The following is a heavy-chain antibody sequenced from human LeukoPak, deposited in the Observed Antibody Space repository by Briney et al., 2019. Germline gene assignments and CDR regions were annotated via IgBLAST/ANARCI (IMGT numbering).Heavy chain of an antibody. CDR1: GYTFTSYA. Sequence: AASVKVSCKASGYTFTSYAMHWVRQAPGQRLEWMGRINPNSGDTNYAQKFQGRVTMTRDTPISTAYMELSRLRSDDTAVYYCARDYCSSTSCLFDYWGQGTLVTVSS. D-gene: IGHD2-2*01. J-gene: IGHJ4*02. CDR3: ARDYCSSTSCLFDY. CDR2: INPNSGDT. V-gene: IGHV1-2*06.